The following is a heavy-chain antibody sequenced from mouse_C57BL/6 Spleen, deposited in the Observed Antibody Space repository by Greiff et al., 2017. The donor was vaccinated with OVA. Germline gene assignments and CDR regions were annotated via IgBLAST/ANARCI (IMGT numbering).Heavy chain of an antibody. Sequence: VMLVESGAELVKPGASVKISCKASGYAFSSYWMNWVKQRPGKGLEWIGQIYPGDGDTNYNGKFKGKATLTADKSSSTAYMQLSSLTSEDSAVYFCARNYYGSIWDYWGQGTTLTVSS. V-gene: IGHV1-80*01. D-gene: IGHD1-1*01. CDR3: ARNYYGSIWDY. J-gene: IGHJ2*01. CDR2: IYPGDGDT. CDR1: GYAFSSYW.